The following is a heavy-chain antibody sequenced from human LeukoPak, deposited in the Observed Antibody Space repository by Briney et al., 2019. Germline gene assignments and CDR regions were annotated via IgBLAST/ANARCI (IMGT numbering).Heavy chain of an antibody. V-gene: IGHV3-48*01. D-gene: IGHD3-10*01. CDR1: GFTFSTYT. CDR2: ISTRSTTI. CDR3: ARDDLLWFGELPFDY. J-gene: IGHJ4*02. Sequence: GGSLRLSCAASGFTFSTYTMSWVRQAPGKGLEWVSYISTRSTTIYYADSVKGRFTISRDNAKNSLHLQMNSLRAEDTAVYYCARDDLLWFGELPFDYWGQGTLVTVSS.